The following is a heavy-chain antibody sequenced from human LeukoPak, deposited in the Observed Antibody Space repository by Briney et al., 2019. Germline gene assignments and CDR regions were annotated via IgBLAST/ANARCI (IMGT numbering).Heavy chain of an antibody. CDR3: ARGEPQYSSSLGY. CDR1: GGSISSYY. J-gene: IGHJ4*02. Sequence: ETLSLTCTFSGGSISSYYWSWIRQAPGKGLEWIGCILYTGSTNYNPSLKSRVTISVDTSKNQFSLKLPSVTAADTAVYYCARGEPQYSSSLGYWGQGTLVTVSS. CDR2: ILYTGST. D-gene: IGHD6-13*01. V-gene: IGHV4-59*01.